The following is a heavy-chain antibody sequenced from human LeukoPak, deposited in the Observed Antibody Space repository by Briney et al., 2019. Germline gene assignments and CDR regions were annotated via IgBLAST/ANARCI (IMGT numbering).Heavy chain of an antibody. CDR1: GFTFSSYS. CDR2: ISSRSTTI. D-gene: IGHD4-23*01. V-gene: IGHV3-48*04. J-gene: IGHJ4*02. CDR3: ARDPYNGNPL. Sequence: GGFLRLSCAASGFTFSSYSMNWVRQAPGKGLEWVSYISSRSTTIRYADSVKGRFTVSRDNAENSLYLQMNNLRAEDTAVYYCARDPYNGNPLWGQGTLVTVSS.